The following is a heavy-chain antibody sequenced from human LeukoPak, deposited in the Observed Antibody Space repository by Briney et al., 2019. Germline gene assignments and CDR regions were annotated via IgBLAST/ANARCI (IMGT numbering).Heavy chain of an antibody. D-gene: IGHD4-17*01. CDR1: GFTFSDFA. CDR3: VRDGDNLGRDFDY. J-gene: IGHJ4*02. Sequence: GGSLRLSCAASGFTFSDFAMIWVRQPPGKGLEWVSSTFQGGGEIHYADSVRGRFTISRDNTKNTLYLQMNSLRAEDTAVYYCVRDGDNLGRDFDYWGQGTLVTVSS. V-gene: IGHV3-21*01. CDR2: TFQGGGEI.